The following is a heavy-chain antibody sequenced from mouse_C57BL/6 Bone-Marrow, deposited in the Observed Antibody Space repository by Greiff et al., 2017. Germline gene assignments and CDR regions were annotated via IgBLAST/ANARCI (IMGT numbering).Heavy chain of an antibody. Sequence: VKLQQSGAELVRPGASVTLSCKASGYTFTDYEMHWVKQTPVHGLEWIGAIDPETGGTAYNQTFKGKAILTADKSSSTAYMELRSLTSEDSAVYYCTRSLYYYGSSPYWYFDVWGTGTTVTVSS. V-gene: IGHV1-15*01. CDR1: GYTFTDYE. D-gene: IGHD1-1*01. CDR2: IDPETGGT. CDR3: TRSLYYYGSSPYWYFDV. J-gene: IGHJ1*03.